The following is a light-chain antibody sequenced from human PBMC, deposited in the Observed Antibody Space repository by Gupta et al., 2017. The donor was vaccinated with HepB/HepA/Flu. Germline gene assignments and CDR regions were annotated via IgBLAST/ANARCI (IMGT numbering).Light chain of an antibody. CDR3: QQYYSTPQGT. Sequence: DIVMTQSPDSLAVSLGERATINCKSSQSGLYSSNNKNYLAWYQQKPGQPPKLLIYWASTRESGVPDRFSGSGSGTDFTLTISSLQAEDVAVYYCQQYYSTPQGTFGQGTKVEIK. CDR2: WAS. CDR1: QSGLYSSNNKNY. V-gene: IGKV4-1*01. J-gene: IGKJ1*01.